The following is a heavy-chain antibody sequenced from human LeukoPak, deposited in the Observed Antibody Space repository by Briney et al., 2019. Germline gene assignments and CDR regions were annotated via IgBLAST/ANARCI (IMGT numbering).Heavy chain of an antibody. CDR1: GYTFTSYG. Sequence: ASVKVSCKASGYTFTSYGISWVRQAPGQGLEWMGWISAYNGNTNYAQKLQCRITMTTDTSTSTAYMDLRSLRSDDTAVYYCARDYYDSSGYLRDYWGQGTLVTVSS. CDR3: ARDYYDSSGYLRDY. D-gene: IGHD3-22*01. V-gene: IGHV1-18*01. CDR2: ISAYNGNT. J-gene: IGHJ4*02.